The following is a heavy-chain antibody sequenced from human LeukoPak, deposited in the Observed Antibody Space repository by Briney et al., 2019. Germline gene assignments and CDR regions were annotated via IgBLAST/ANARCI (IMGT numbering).Heavy chain of an antibody. Sequence: SETLSLNCTVSGGSISRYYWSWIRQPPGKGLEWIGYTYYSGTTNYNPSLKSRVTISVDTSKNQFSLKLTSVTAADTAVYYRARDYYSRSYNWFDPWGQGTLVTVSS. CDR1: GGSISRYY. CDR3: ARDYYSRSYNWFDP. V-gene: IGHV4-59*01. J-gene: IGHJ5*02. CDR2: TYYSGTT. D-gene: IGHD3-22*01.